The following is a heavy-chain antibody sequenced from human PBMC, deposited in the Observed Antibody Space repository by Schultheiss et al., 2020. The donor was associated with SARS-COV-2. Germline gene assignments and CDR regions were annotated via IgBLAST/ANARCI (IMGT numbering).Heavy chain of an antibody. CDR1: GFTFSSYG. CDR3: ARDRRTYYGSDFDY. Sequence: GGSLRLSCAVSGFTFSSYGMHWVRQAPGKGLEWVSSISSSSSYIYYADSVKGRFTISRDNAKNSLYLQMNSLRAEDTAVYYCARDRRTYYGSDFDYWGQGTLVTVSS. CDR2: ISSSSSYI. J-gene: IGHJ4*02. D-gene: IGHD3-10*01. V-gene: IGHV3-21*01.